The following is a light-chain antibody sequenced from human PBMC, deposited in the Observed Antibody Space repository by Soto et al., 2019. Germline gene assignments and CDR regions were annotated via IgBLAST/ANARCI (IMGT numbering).Light chain of an antibody. V-gene: IGKV3-20*01. CDR3: QQYGSSGT. J-gene: IGKJ1*01. CDR1: HSVSSN. CDR2: GAS. Sequence: VTQSPTTEAVSPGERATLSCRASHSVSSNLAWYQQKPGQAPRLLIYGASTRATGIPDRFSGSGSGTDFTLTISRLEPEDFAVYYCQQYGSSGTFGQGTKVDI.